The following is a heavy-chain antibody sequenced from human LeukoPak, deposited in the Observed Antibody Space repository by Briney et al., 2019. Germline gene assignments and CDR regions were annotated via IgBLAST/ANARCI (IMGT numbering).Heavy chain of an antibody. CDR3: ARRYYGSSSFDY. J-gene: IGHJ4*02. Sequence: PSETLSLTCTVSGASISSSSFYWGWIRQPPGKGLEWIGNIYYSGDTYYNPSLKSRVTISLDTSKNQFSLKLSSVTAADTAIYYCARRYYGSSSFDYWGQGTLVTVSS. CDR2: IYYSGDT. CDR1: GASISSSSFY. D-gene: IGHD3-10*01. V-gene: IGHV4-39*01.